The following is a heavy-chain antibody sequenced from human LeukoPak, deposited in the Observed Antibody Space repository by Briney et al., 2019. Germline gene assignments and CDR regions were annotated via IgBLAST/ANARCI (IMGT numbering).Heavy chain of an antibody. CDR2: IGSSSNYI. Sequence: GGSLRLSCAASGFTFSSYGMNWVRQAPGKGLEWVSSIGSSSNYIYYADSVKGRFTISRDNAKNSLYLQMNSLRADDTAVYYCVRIPNSANFPNWFDPWGQGTLVTVSS. V-gene: IGHV3-21*01. J-gene: IGHJ5*02. CDR1: GFTFSSYG. D-gene: IGHD4/OR15-4a*01. CDR3: VRIPNSANFPNWFDP.